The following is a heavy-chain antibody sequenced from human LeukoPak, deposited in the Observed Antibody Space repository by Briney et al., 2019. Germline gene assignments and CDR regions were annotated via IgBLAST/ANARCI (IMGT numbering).Heavy chain of an antibody. CDR2: ISGSGGST. CDR3: ARSSIGVYFDY. J-gene: IGHJ4*02. V-gene: IGHV3-23*01. D-gene: IGHD3-16*01. Sequence: GGSLRLSCAASGFTFSSFAMSWVRQAPGKGLEWVSAISGSGGSTYYADSVKGRFTISRDNSKNTLYLQMNSLSAEDTAVYYCARSSIGVYFDYWGQGTLVTVSS. CDR1: GFTFSSFA.